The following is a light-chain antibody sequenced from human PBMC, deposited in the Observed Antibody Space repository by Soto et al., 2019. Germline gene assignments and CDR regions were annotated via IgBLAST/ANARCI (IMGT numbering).Light chain of an antibody. CDR1: QGISNY. CDR2: AAS. CDR3: QKYNSAPRT. J-gene: IGKJ1*01. Sequence: DIQMTQSPSSRSASLAPRVPLSWPASQGISNYLAWYQQKPGKVPKLLIYAASTLQSGVPSRFSGSGSGTDFTLTISSLQPEDVATYYCQKYNSAPRTFGQGTKVDNK. V-gene: IGKV1-27*01.